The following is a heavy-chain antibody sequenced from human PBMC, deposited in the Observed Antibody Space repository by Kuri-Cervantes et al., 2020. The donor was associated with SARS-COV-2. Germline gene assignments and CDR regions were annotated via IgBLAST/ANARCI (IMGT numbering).Heavy chain of an antibody. CDR3: AKIPDYGDYVFYFDY. V-gene: IGHV3-23*01. CDR1: GFTFSSYA. Sequence: GGSLRLSCAASGFTFSSYAMSWVRQAPGKGLEWVSAISGSGGSTYYADSVKGRFTTSRDNSKNTLYLQMNSLRAEDTAVYYCAKIPDYGDYVFYFDYWGQGTLVTVSS. CDR2: ISGSGGST. D-gene: IGHD4-17*01. J-gene: IGHJ4*02.